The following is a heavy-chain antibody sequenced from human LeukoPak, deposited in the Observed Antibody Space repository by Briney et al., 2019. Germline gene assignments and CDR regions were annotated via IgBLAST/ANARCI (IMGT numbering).Heavy chain of an antibody. Sequence: PSETLSLTCTVSGGSISSGSYYWGWIRQPPGKGLEWIGSIYYSGSTYYNPSLKSRVTISVDTSKNQFSLKLSSVTAADTAVYYCARHPVVASWYYFDYWGQGTLVTVSS. CDR1: GGSISSGSYY. V-gene: IGHV4-39*01. CDR2: IYYSGST. D-gene: IGHD5-12*01. CDR3: ARHPVVASWYYFDY. J-gene: IGHJ4*02.